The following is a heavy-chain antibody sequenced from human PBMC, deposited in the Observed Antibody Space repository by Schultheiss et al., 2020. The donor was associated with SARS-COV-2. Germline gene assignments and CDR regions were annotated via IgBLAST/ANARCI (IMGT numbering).Heavy chain of an antibody. CDR2: IYTSGST. D-gene: IGHD6-19*01. J-gene: IGHJ5*02. Sequence: SETLSLTCAVYGGSFSGYYWSWIRQPPGKGLEWIGRIYTSGSTNYNPSLKSRVTMSVDTSKNQFSLKLSSVTAADTAVYYCARDPSSGLLPSWGQGTLVTVSS. CDR3: ARDPSSGLLPS. CDR1: GGSFSGYY. V-gene: IGHV4-59*10.